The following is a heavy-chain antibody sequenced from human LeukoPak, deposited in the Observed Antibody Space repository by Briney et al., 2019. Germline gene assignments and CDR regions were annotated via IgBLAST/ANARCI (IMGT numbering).Heavy chain of an antibody. V-gene: IGHV4-59*08. CDR1: GGSISNYY. CDR3: ARHTAEKYNWFDR. Sequence: SETLSLTCTVSGGSISNYYRSWIRQPPGKGLEWIGYIYYSGSTNYNPSLKSRVTISVDTSKNQFSLKLSSVTAADTAIYYCARHTAEKYNWFDRWGQGTLVTVSS. J-gene: IGHJ5*02. CDR2: IYYSGST. D-gene: IGHD5-24*01.